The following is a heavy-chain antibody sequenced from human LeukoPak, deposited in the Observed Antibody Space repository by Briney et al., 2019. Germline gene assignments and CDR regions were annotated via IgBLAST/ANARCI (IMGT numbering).Heavy chain of an antibody. J-gene: IGHJ5*02. CDR2: INDSGST. Sequence: SETLSLTCGVYGGSFSGYYWSWIRQPPGKGLEWIGEINDSGSTNYNPSLKSRVTISVDTSKNQFSLKVSSVTAADTAVYYCARCQARLSWFDPWGQGTLVTVSS. CDR3: ARCQARLSWFDP. CDR1: GGSFSGYY. D-gene: IGHD6-19*01. V-gene: IGHV4-34*01.